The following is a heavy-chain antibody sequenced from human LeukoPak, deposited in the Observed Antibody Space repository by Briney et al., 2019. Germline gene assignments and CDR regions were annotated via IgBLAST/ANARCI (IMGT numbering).Heavy chain of an antibody. CDR3: ARDYFDSSDYPQTYYYYYMDV. CDR1: GFTFSRYS. Sequence: GGSLRLSCAASGFTFSRYSMNWVRQAPGKGLEWVASISSTSTFIYSADSVKGRFTISRDTAMNSLFLQMNSLRAEDTAIYYCARDYFDSSDYPQTYYYYYMDVWGKGTTVTVSS. J-gene: IGHJ6*03. V-gene: IGHV3-21*01. CDR2: ISSTSTFI. D-gene: IGHD3-22*01.